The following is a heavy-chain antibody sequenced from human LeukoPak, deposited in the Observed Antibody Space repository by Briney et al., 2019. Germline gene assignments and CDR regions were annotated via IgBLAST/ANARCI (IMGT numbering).Heavy chain of an antibody. CDR2: INPHSGAT. V-gene: IGHV1-2*02. J-gene: IGHJ4*02. CDR3: ARDFFSEITYHGEIAYFDQ. Sequence: ASVKVSCKTFGYTFIDYSIHWVRQAPGPGLEWMGWINPHSGATKYGQKFQGRVTVTRDTSISTAYMEVTRLNSDDTAIYYCARDFFSEITYHGEIAYFDQWGPGTLVSVSS. D-gene: IGHD3-16*01. CDR1: GYTFIDYS.